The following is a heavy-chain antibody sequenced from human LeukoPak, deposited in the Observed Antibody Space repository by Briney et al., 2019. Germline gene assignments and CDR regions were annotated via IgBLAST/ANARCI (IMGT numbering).Heavy chain of an antibody. J-gene: IGHJ6*02. CDR1: GFTFSSYS. CDR2: ISSSSSYI. CDR3: ARDYSRDTAMDVWFYYYYGMDV. D-gene: IGHD5-18*01. V-gene: IGHV3-21*01. Sequence: GGSLRLSCAASGFTFSSYSMNWVRQAPGKGLEWVSSISSSSSYIYYADSVKGRFTISRDNAKNSLYLQMNSLRAEDTAVYYCARDYSRDTAMDVWFYYYYGMDVWGQGTTVTVSS.